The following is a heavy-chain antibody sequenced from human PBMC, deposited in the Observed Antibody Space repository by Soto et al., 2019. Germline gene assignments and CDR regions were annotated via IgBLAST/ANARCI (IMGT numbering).Heavy chain of an antibody. CDR1: GFTFSSYA. Sequence: EVQLLESGGGLVQPGGSLRLSCADSGFTFSSYAMSWVRQAPGKGLEWVSAISGSGGNTYYADSVKGRFTISRDNSKNTLYLQMNSLRAEDTAVYYCANYNYYDASGPSWGQGTLVTVSS. V-gene: IGHV3-23*01. D-gene: IGHD3-22*01. CDR3: ANYNYYDASGPS. CDR2: ISGSGGNT. J-gene: IGHJ5*02.